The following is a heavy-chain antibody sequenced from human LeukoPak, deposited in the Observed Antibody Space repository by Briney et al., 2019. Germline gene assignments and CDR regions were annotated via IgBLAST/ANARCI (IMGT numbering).Heavy chain of an antibody. D-gene: IGHD3-10*01. CDR1: GGSFSGYY. J-gene: IGHJ4*02. CDR2: VHSSGYT. V-gene: IGHV4-59*01. Sequence: PSETLSLTCAVYGGSFSGYYWAWIRQPPGKGPEWIAYVHSSGYTSYNPSLKSRVTISIDTSKNQFSLKLNSVTAADTAVYYCAGYGSGSYHKAFDYWGQGTLVTVSS. CDR3: AGYGSGSYHKAFDY.